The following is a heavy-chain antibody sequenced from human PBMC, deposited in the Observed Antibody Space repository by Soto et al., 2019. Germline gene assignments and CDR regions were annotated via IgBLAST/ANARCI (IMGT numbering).Heavy chain of an antibody. D-gene: IGHD5-18*01. V-gene: IGHV4-30-2*01. CDR3: ARAHRGYSYGFAY. CDR1: GGSTSSGGYS. J-gene: IGHJ4*02. Sequence: PSETLSLTCAVSGGSTSSGGYSWSWIRQPPGEGLEWIGYIYHSGSTYYNPSLKSRVTISVDRSKSQFSLKLSSVTAADTAVYYCARAHRGYSYGFAYWGQGTLVPVSS. CDR2: IYHSGST.